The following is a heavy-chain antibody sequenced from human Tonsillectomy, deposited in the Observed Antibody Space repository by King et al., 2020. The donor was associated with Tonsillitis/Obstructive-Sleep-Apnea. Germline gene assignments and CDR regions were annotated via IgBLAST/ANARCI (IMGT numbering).Heavy chain of an antibody. CDR3: AREGVVPAAAFDY. V-gene: IGHV1-46*01. CDR2: INPSGGST. Sequence: MQLVQSGAEVKRPGASVKVSCKASGYTFTSYYMHWVRQAPGQGLEWMGIINPSGGSTSYAQKFQGRVTMTRDTSTSTVYMDLGSLRSEDTAVYYCAREGVVPAAAFDYWGQGTLVTVSS. D-gene: IGHD2-2*01. CDR1: GYTFTSYY. J-gene: IGHJ4*02.